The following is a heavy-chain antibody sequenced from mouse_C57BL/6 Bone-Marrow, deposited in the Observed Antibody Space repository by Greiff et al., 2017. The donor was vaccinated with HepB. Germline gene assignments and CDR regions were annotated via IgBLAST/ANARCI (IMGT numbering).Heavy chain of an antibody. CDR3: ARRVNAWFAY. D-gene: IGHD2-1*01. CDR1: GYTFTDYY. J-gene: IGHJ3*01. V-gene: IGHV1-26*01. Sequence: EVQLQQSGPELVKPGASVKISCKASGYTFTDYYMNWVKQSHGKSLEWIGDINPNNGGTSYNQKFKGKATLTVDKSSSTAYMELRSLTSEDSAVYYCARRVNAWFAYWGQGTLVTVSA. CDR2: INPNNGGT.